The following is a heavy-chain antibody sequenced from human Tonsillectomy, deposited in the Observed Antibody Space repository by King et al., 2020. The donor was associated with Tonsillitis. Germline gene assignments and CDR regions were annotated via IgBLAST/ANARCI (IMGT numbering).Heavy chain of an antibody. D-gene: IGHD3-10*01. CDR3: AGGSGSPTAAAVDI. CDR1: GFSFSIHG. V-gene: IGHV3-33*08. Sequence: QVQLVESGGGVVQPGRSLILSCAASGFSFSIHGMHWVRQAPGKGLEWVAVIWFDGRNQNYADTVKGGFSIARDNSQHTLYLQMNSLGAEDTAVYYCAGGSGSPTAAAVDIWGQGTTVTVSS. CDR2: IWFDGRNQ. J-gene: IGHJ3*02.